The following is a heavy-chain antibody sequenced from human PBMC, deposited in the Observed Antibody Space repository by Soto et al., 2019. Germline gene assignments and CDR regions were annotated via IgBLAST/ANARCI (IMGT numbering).Heavy chain of an antibody. CDR3: GRYYYASGSYHYYFDY. CDR2: VSSSSSST. Sequence: QVQLVESGGGLVKPGGSLRLSCAASGFTFSDYYMSWIRQAPGQGLEWVSYVSSSSSSTSYADSMKGRFTISRDNAKNSLYLQMNSVRGEDTAVYYCGRYYYASGSYHYYFDYWGQGTLVTVSS. CDR1: GFTFSDYY. D-gene: IGHD3-10*01. V-gene: IGHV3-11*06. J-gene: IGHJ4*02.